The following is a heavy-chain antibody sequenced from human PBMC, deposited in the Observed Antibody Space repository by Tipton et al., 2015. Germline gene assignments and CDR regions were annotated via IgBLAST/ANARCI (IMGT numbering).Heavy chain of an antibody. V-gene: IGHV4-34*08. CDR2: INHSGST. CDR1: GFIFSNYG. Sequence: LRLSCAASGFIFSNYGMNWVRRAPGKGLEWIGEINHSGSTNYNPSLKSRVTISEDTSKNQFSLKRSSVTAADTAVYYCACQDYDLLSRDYPAIDYWGQGTLVIVSS. D-gene: IGHD3-3*01. J-gene: IGHJ4*02. CDR3: ACQDYDLLSRDYPAIDY.